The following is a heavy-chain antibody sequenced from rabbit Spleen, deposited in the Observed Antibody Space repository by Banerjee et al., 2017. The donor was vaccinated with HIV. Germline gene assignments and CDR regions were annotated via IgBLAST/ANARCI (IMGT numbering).Heavy chain of an antibody. D-gene: IGHD1-1*01. V-gene: IGHV1S45*01. Sequence: QQQLEESGGGLVKPEGSLTLTCKASGFSFSDRDVMCWVRQAPGKGLEWIACIYGGSSGNTYYASWAKGRFTISKTPSTTVTLQVTSLTVADTATYFCARDLVAVIGWNFNLWGPGTLVTVS. CDR1: GFSFSDRDV. J-gene: IGHJ4*01. CDR2: IYGGSSGNT. CDR3: ARDLVAVIGWNFNL.